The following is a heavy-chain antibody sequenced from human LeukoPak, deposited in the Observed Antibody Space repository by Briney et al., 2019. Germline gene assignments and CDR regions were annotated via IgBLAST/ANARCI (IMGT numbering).Heavy chain of an antibody. CDR3: ARTTKSSYYYGMDV. Sequence: SETLSLTCTVSGGSISSSSYYWGWIRQPPGKGLEWIGSIYYSGSTYYNPSLKSRVTISVDTSKNQFSLKLSSVTAADTAVYYCARTTKSSYYYGMDVWGQGTTVTVSS. CDR2: IYYSGST. V-gene: IGHV4-39*01. J-gene: IGHJ6*02. CDR1: GGSISSSSYY. D-gene: IGHD1-1*01.